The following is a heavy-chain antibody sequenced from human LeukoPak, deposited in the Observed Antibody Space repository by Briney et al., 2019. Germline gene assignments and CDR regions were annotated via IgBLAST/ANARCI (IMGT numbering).Heavy chain of an antibody. V-gene: IGHV1-69*04. CDR2: IIPILGIA. CDR3: ARDNPIRPDAFDI. J-gene: IGHJ3*02. Sequence: ASVKVSCEASGGTFSSYAISWVRQAPGQGLEWMGRIIPILGIANYAQKFQGRVTITADKSTSTAYMELSSLRSEDTAVYYCARDNPIRPDAFDIWGQGTMVTVSS. CDR1: GGTFSSYA. D-gene: IGHD3-9*01.